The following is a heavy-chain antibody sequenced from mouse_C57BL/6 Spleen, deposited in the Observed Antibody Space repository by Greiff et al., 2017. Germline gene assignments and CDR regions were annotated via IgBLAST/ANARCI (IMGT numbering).Heavy chain of an antibody. D-gene: IGHD2-1*01. V-gene: IGHV1-76*01. CDR2: IYPGSGNT. CDR1: GYTFTDYY. J-gene: IGHJ4*01. CDR3: AREGTYGNYGFYAMDY. Sequence: VQLQQSGAELVRPGASVKLSCKASGYTFTDYYINWVKQRPGQGLEWIARIYPGSGNTYYNEKFKGKATLTAEKSSSTAYMQLSSLTSEDSAVSFCAREGTYGNYGFYAMDYWGQGTSVTVSS.